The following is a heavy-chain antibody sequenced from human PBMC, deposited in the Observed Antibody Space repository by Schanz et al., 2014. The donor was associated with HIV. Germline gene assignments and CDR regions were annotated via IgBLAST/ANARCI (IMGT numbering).Heavy chain of an antibody. V-gene: IGHV1-46*01. Sequence: QVQLVQSGAEVQKPGASVKVSCKASGYTFTGYYMHWVRQAPGQGLEWMGIINPSGGSTSYAQKFQGRVTMTTDTSTSTAYMDLRSLRSDDTAVYYCARGAAEMATMTPWRYWGQGTLVTVSS. CDR2: INPSGGST. J-gene: IGHJ4*02. CDR1: GYTFTGYY. CDR3: ARGAAEMATMTPWRY. D-gene: IGHD5-12*01.